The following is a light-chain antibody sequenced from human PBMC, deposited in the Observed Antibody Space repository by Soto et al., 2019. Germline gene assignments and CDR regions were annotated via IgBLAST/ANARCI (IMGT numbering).Light chain of an antibody. CDR3: GAGYGSLSVVL. CDR2: DSD. V-gene: IGLV1-51*01. CDR1: SANIGGNY. Sequence: QSVLTQPPSVSAAPGQKVTISCSGSSANIGGNYVSWYQHIPGTAPKLVIYDSDKRPSEIPDRFSCSKSGTSATLDITGRQTGDEADYYCGAGYGSLSVVLFGGGTKLTVL. J-gene: IGLJ2*01.